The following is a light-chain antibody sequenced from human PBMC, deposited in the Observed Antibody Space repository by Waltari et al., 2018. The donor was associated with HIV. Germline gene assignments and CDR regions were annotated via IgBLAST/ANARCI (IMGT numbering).Light chain of an antibody. CDR2: DAS. CDR1: QNIRNA. J-gene: IGKJ4*01. V-gene: IGKV1-33*01. Sequence: DIQMTQSPSSLSVSVGDRVTINCQASQNIRNALNWYQKKPGKTPKLLIYDASNLETGVPERFSGSGSGTDFTLTISSLQSEDIAAYYCQQYDNLPPLFGGGTKVEIK. CDR3: QQYDNLPPL.